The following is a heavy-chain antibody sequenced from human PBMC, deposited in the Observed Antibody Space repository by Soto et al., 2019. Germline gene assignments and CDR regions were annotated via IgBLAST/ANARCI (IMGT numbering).Heavy chain of an antibody. CDR2: VYYNGGS. CDR1: GGSIDGYN. CDR3: VRQGIGNLHGLVDV. V-gene: IGHV4-59*08. Sequence: QVQLQESGPGLVKPSETLSLTCTVSGGSIDGYNCAWIRQPPGKSLEWVGYVYYNGGSRYNPSLESRVTLSMDTSESQFSLQLRSVTAADTAVYYCVRQGIGNLHGLVDVWGRGTTVTVSS. D-gene: IGHD3-10*01. J-gene: IGHJ6*02.